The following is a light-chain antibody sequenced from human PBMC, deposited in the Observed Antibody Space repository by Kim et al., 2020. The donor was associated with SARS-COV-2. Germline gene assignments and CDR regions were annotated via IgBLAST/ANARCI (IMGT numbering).Light chain of an antibody. Sequence: GQTVRITCQGDSLRSFYASWYQQKPGQAPVLVIYGKNNRPSGIPDRFSGSSSGNTASLTITGAQAEDEADYYCNSRDSSGNLPVVFGGGTQLTVL. CDR1: SLRSFY. CDR3: NSRDSSGNLPVV. CDR2: GKN. J-gene: IGLJ2*01. V-gene: IGLV3-19*01.